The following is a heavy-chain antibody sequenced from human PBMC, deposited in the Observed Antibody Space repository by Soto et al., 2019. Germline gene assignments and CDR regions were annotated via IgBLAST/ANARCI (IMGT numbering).Heavy chain of an antibody. J-gene: IGHJ5*02. D-gene: IGHD6-19*01. V-gene: IGHV4-61*08. Sequence: SETLSLTCTVSGGSISSGGYYWSWIRQHPGKGLEWIGYIYYSGSTNYNPSLKSRVTISVDTSKNQFSLKLSSVTAADTAVYYCARGALSEQWLARVWFDPWGQGTLVTVSS. CDR2: IYYSGST. CDR3: ARGALSEQWLARVWFDP. CDR1: GGSISSGGYY.